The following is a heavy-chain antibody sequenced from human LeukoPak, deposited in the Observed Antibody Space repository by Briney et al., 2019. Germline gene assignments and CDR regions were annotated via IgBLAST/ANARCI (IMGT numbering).Heavy chain of an antibody. Sequence: GGSLRLSCAASGFTFSSYAMSWVRQAPGKGLEWVSTISGSGGSTYYADPVKGRFTISRDNSKNTLYLQMNSLRAEDTAVYYCAKGGYYGSGRPDYWGQGTLVTVSS. J-gene: IGHJ4*02. D-gene: IGHD3-10*01. CDR2: ISGSGGST. V-gene: IGHV3-23*01. CDR3: AKGGYYGSGRPDY. CDR1: GFTFSSYA.